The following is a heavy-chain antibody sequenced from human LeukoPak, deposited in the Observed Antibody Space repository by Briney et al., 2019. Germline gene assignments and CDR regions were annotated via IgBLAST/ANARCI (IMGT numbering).Heavy chain of an antibody. J-gene: IGHJ4*02. V-gene: IGHV4-59*01. CDR3: AGLKAAADPFDY. Sequence: PGGSLRLSCAASGFTFSSYAMSWVRQAPGKGLEWIGYIYYSGSTNYNPSLKSRVTISVDTSKNQFSLKLSSVTAADTAVYYCAGLKAAADPFDYWGQGTLVTVSS. D-gene: IGHD6-13*01. CDR2: IYYSGST. CDR1: GFTFSSYA.